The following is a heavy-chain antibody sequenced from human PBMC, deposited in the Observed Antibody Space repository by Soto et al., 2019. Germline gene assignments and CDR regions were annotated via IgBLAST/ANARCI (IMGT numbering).Heavy chain of an antibody. D-gene: IGHD3-22*01. V-gene: IGHV1-58*01. Sequence: ASVQVSCKASGFTFTGSAVEWVRQARGQRLEWIGWIVVGSGNTNYAQKFQERVTITRDMSTSTAYMELSSLRSEDTAVYYCAADQAHYYDSSGYYWGNWFDPWGQGTLVTVSS. J-gene: IGHJ5*02. CDR1: GFTFTGSA. CDR2: IVVGSGNT. CDR3: AADQAHYYDSSGYYWGNWFDP.